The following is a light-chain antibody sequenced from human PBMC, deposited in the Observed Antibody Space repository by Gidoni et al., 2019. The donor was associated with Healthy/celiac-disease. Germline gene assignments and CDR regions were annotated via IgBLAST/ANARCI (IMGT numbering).Light chain of an antibody. V-gene: IGLV2-14*01. Sequence: QSALTQPASVSGSPGQSITISCTGTSSDVGGYNYVSWYQQHPGKAPKLMIYEVSNRLSRVSNRFSGSKSGNTASLTISGLQTEDEAEYYCSSYTSTFYVFGTGTKVTVL. J-gene: IGLJ1*01. CDR2: EVS. CDR3: SSYTSTFYV. CDR1: SSDVGGYNY.